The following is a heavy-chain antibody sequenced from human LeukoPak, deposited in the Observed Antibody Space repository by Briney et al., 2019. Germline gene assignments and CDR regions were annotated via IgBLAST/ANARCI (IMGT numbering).Heavy chain of an antibody. V-gene: IGHV4-61*02. CDR3: ARDSEQQLVLREEVAFDI. Sequence: PSETLSLTCTVSGGSISSGSYYWSWIRQPAGKGLEWIGRIYTSGSTNYNPSLKSRVTISVDTSKNQFSLKLSSVTAADTAVYYCARDSEQQLVLREEVAFDIWGQGTMVTVSS. D-gene: IGHD6-13*01. CDR2: IYTSGST. CDR1: GGSISSGSYY. J-gene: IGHJ3*02.